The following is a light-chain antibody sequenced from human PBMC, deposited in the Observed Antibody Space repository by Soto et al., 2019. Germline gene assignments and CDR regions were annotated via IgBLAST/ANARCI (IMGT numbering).Light chain of an antibody. Sequence: EIVLTQSPATLSLSPGERATLSCRASQSISNFLAWYQQKPGQAPRLLIYDASNRATGIPARFSGSGAGTDFTLTISSLEPEDSAVYYCQQRTNWPPLTFGGGTKVEI. V-gene: IGKV3-11*01. CDR3: QQRTNWPPLT. J-gene: IGKJ4*01. CDR1: QSISNF. CDR2: DAS.